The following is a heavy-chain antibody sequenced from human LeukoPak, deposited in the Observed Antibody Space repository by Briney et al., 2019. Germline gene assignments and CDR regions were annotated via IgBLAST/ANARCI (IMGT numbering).Heavy chain of an antibody. CDR3: AGGPGYSSTSGYYYYMDV. CDR2: MNPNSGNT. D-gene: IGHD6-13*01. V-gene: IGHV1-8*01. Sequence: ASVKVSCKASGYTFTSYDINWVRQATGQGLEWMGWMNPNSGNTGYAQKFQGRVTMTRNTSISTAYMELSSLRSEDTAVYYCAGGPGYSSTSGYYYYMDVWGKGTTVTVSS. CDR1: GYTFTSYD. J-gene: IGHJ6*03.